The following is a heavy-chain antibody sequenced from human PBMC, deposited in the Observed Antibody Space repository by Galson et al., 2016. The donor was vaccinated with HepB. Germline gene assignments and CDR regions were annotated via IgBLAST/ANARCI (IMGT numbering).Heavy chain of an antibody. J-gene: IGHJ4*02. CDR2: ITGSSSNI. Sequence: SLRLSCAASGFTFNTYSMNWVRQAPGKGLEWIAYITGSSSNIKYADSVRGRFTISRDNAKNTLYLQMNSLRVEDTAVYYCARDHGGYNSMVYWGQGTLVTVSS. CDR1: GFTFNTYS. V-gene: IGHV3-48*04. CDR3: ARDHGGYNSMVY. D-gene: IGHD5-24*01.